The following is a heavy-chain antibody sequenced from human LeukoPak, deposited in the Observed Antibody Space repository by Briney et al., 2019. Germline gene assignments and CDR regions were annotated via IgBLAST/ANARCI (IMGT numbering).Heavy chain of an antibody. V-gene: IGHV4-39*01. CDR2: INYSGST. CDR3: ARSPIAAAGTRWFDP. CDR1: GGSISSSSYY. Sequence: PSETLSLTCAVSGGSISSSSYYWGWRRQPPGRGLEWIASINYSGSTYYYPSLKSRVTMSVDTSKNQFSLILNSVTAADTAVYYCARSPIAAAGTRWFDPWGQGTLVTVSS. J-gene: IGHJ5*02. D-gene: IGHD6-13*01.